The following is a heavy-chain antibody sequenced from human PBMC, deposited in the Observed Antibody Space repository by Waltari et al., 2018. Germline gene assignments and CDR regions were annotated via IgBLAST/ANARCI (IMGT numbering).Heavy chain of an antibody. CDR3: AKDHYDSSGYYSYDAFDI. J-gene: IGHJ3*02. Sequence: EVQLLESGGGLVQPGGSPRLSCAAPGFTFSSYAMSWVRQAPGKGLEWVSAISGSGGSTYYADSVKGRFTISRDNSKNTLYLQMNSLRAEDTAVYYCAKDHYDSSGYYSYDAFDIWGQGTMVTVSS. CDR2: ISGSGGST. V-gene: IGHV3-23*01. D-gene: IGHD3-22*01. CDR1: GFTFSSYA.